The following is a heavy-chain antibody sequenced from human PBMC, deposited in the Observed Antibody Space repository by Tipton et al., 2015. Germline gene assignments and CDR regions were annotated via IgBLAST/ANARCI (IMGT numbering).Heavy chain of an antibody. CDR1: GFTFDDYG. D-gene: IGHD3/OR15-3a*01. Sequence: SLRLSCTASGFTFDDYGMNWVRQAPGKGLEWVFGINWNGGSTAYADSVKGRFTISRDNANNSLYLHMNSLRAEDTALYYCARDAYHDFWTVVFYGMDVWGQGTTVTVSS. CDR3: ARDAYHDFWTVVFYGMDV. V-gene: IGHV3-20*04. J-gene: IGHJ6*02. CDR2: INWNGGST.